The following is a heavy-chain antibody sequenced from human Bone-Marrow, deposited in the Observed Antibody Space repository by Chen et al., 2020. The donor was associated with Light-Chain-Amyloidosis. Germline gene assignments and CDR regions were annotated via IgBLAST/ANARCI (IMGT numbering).Heavy chain of an antibody. J-gene: IGHJ6*03. Sequence: QEQLVESGGGLVKPGGSLRLSCAASGFIFSHYYMNWIRQAPGKGLEFISYSPPTGHTIYHADSVKGRFTVSRDNAKNSLYLEMNSLRDEDTAIYYCVGSSLWFRDGFNYYYYYMSVWGKGTTVTVSS. D-gene: IGHD3-10*01. CDR2: SPPTGHTI. CDR1: GFIFSHYY. V-gene: IGHV3-11*01. CDR3: VGSSLWFRDGFNYYYYYMSV.